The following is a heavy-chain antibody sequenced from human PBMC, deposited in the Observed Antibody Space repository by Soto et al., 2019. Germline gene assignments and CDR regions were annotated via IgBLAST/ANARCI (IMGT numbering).Heavy chain of an antibody. CDR3: ARPQRRGGVAGYWYFDL. CDR2: FIPMFGTI. J-gene: IGHJ2*01. V-gene: IGHV1-69*01. D-gene: IGHD6-19*01. CDR1: GGTVSNHA. Sequence: QVQLVQSGAEVKKPGSSLKVSCKASGGTVSNHAMGWVRQAPGQRLEWMGGFIPMFGTIKYAKKFQHRAKINADESTNTAYMELTSLTSEDTAFYFCARPQRRGGVAGYWYFDLWGSGALVSVSS.